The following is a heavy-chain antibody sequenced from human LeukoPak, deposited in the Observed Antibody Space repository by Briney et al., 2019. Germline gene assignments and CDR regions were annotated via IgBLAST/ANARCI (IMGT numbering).Heavy chain of an antibody. Sequence: SETLSLTCTVSGGSISSYYWSWIRQPPGKGLEWIGYIYYSGSTNYNPSLKSRVTISVDTSKNQFSLKLSSVTAADTAVYYCARAINYDFWSGYPLDVWGKGTTVTVSS. CDR1: GGSISSYY. CDR2: IYYSGST. V-gene: IGHV4-59*01. CDR3: ARAINYDFWSGYPLDV. D-gene: IGHD3-3*01. J-gene: IGHJ6*04.